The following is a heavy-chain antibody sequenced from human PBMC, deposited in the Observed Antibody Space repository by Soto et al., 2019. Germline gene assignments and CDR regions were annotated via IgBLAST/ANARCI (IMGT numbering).Heavy chain of an antibody. CDR3: ARGPVVPAAMSYYYYGMDV. Sequence: SETLSLTXAVYGGSFSGYYWSWIRQPPGKGLEWIGEINRSGSTNYNPSLKSRVTISVDTSKNQFSLKLSSVTAADTAVYYCARGPVVPAAMSYYYYGMDVWGQGTTVTVSS. V-gene: IGHV4-34*01. CDR2: INRSGST. J-gene: IGHJ6*02. CDR1: GGSFSGYY. D-gene: IGHD2-2*01.